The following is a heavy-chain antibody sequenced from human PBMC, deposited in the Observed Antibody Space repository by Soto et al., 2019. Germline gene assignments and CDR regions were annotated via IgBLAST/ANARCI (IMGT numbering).Heavy chain of an antibody. Sequence: GESLKISCKGSGYSFTSYWISWVRQMPGKGLEWMGRIDPSDSYTNYNPSFQGHVTISADKSISTAYLQWSSLKASDTAMFYCARHPNVVVTAGMDVWGQGTTVTVSS. D-gene: IGHD2-21*02. V-gene: IGHV5-10-1*01. CDR1: GYSFTSYW. CDR3: ARHPNVVVTAGMDV. CDR2: IDPSDSYT. J-gene: IGHJ6*02.